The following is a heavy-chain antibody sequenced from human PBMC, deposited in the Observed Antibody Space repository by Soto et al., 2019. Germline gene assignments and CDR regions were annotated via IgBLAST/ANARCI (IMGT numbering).Heavy chain of an antibody. J-gene: IGHJ4*02. D-gene: IGHD3-3*01. CDR1: GYKFAGYW. V-gene: IGHV5-51*01. CDR3: ARGGVSTRTFDY. CDR2: IYPSDSDT. Sequence: XESLKISNQGSGYKFAGYWIAWVRQMPGKGLELMGIIYPSDSDTRYRPSFQGQVTISADKSISSAYLQWSSLRASDTAMYYCARGGVSTRTFDYWGQGTPVTVYS.